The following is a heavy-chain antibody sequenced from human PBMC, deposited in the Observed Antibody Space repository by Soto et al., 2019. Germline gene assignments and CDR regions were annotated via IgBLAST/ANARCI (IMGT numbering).Heavy chain of an antibody. V-gene: IGHV1-18*01. CDR3: ARVVPGAEAWFGP. D-gene: IGHD2-2*01. CDR2: INPYSDGT. CDR1: GYTFSNYG. Sequence: QVQLVQSGGEVKRPGASVKVSCKTSGYTFSNYGITWVRQAPGQPLEWLGWINPYSDGTNYAQKYHGRVSITTDTSTTTAYMELRSLRSDDTAVYYCARVVPGAEAWFGPWGQGTLVTVSS. J-gene: IGHJ5*02.